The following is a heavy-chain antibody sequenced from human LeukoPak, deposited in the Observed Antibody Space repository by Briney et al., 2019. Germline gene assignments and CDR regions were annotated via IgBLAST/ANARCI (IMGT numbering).Heavy chain of an antibody. V-gene: IGHV6-1*01. D-gene: IGHD4-23*01. Sequence: SQTLSLTCAISGDSVSSNNAAWNWIRQSPSRGFEWLGRTYFRSKWYKDYAASVKSRITVNPDTSKNHFSLQLSSVTPEDTAVYYCARTYGGNCDYWGQGTLVTVSS. CDR2: TYFRSKWYK. J-gene: IGHJ4*02. CDR3: ARTYGGNCDY. CDR1: GDSVSSNNAA.